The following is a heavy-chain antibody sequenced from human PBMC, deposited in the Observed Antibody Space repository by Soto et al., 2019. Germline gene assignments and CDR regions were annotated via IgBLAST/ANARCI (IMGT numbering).Heavy chain of an antibody. CDR1: GFTFSSYA. D-gene: IGHD2-15*01. Sequence: QVQLVESGGGVVQPGRSLRLSCAASGFTFSSYAMHWVRQAPGKGLEWMAVISYDGSNKYYADSVKGRFTISRDNSKNTLYLQMNSLRAEDTAVYYCARDSVVNFDYWGQGTLVTVSS. CDR2: ISYDGSNK. J-gene: IGHJ4*02. CDR3: ARDSVVNFDY. V-gene: IGHV3-30-3*01.